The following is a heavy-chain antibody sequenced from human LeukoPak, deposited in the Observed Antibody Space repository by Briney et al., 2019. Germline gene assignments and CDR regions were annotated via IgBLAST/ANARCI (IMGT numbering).Heavy chain of an antibody. CDR1: GFTLSSYW. Sequence: PGGSLRLSCAASGFTLSSYWMHWVRQGPGKGPVWVSRISPDGSDTSYADSVKGRFTISRDNAKNTLYLQMNSLRVEDTAVYYCVRGVYSGSLDYWGQGTLVTVSS. CDR2: ISPDGSDT. CDR3: VRGVYSGSLDY. D-gene: IGHD1-26*01. J-gene: IGHJ4*02. V-gene: IGHV3-74*01.